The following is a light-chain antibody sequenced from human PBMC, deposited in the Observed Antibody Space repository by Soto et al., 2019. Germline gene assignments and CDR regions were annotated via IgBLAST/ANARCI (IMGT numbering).Light chain of an antibody. V-gene: IGLV2-14*01. CDR3: QSYDISLSGSL. J-gene: IGLJ2*01. Sequence: QSALTQPASLSGSPGQSITISCTGTSSDIGAYDYVSWFQQHPGKAPKLMISEVNNRPSGVSNRFSGSKSGTSASLAITGLQAEDEAYYSCQSYDISLSGSLFGGGTKLTVL. CDR1: SSDIGAYDY. CDR2: EVN.